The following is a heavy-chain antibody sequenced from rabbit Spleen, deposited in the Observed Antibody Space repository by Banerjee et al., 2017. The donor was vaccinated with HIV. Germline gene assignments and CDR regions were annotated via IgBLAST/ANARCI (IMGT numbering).Heavy chain of an antibody. CDR2: IYNGGDNT. D-gene: IGHD2-1*01. CDR1: GFTISSSHY. Sequence: QEHLVESGGGLVQPEGSLALTCKASGFTISSSHYMCWVRQAPGKGLEWIGCIYNGGDNTYYATWAKGRFTVSKTSSTTVTLQMTSLTAADTATYFCARGSATMTMVIIGYYLSLWGQGTLVTVS. J-gene: IGHJ3*01. CDR3: ARGSATMTMVIIGYYLSL. V-gene: IGHV1S45*01.